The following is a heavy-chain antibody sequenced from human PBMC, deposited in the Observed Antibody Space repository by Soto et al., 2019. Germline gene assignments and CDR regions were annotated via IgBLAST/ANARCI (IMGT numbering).Heavy chain of an antibody. CDR3: AKDQAAAGTISRYFQH. V-gene: IGHV3-23*01. D-gene: IGHD6-13*01. J-gene: IGHJ1*01. CDR1: GFSFSTYA. CDR2: ISGSGGTT. Sequence: EVQLLESGGGLVQPEGSLRLSCAASGFSFSTYAISWVRQAPGKGLEWVSGISGSGGTTYYADSVKGRFTISRDNSKNTLYLQVNSLRAEDTAVYYCAKDQAAAGTISRYFQHWGQGTLVTVSS.